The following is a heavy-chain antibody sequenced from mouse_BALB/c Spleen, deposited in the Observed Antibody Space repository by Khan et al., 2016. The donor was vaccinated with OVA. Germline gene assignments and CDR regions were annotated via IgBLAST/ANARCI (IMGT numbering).Heavy chain of an antibody. J-gene: IGHJ3*01. CDR2: INPSSNYT. Sequence: QVQLQQSGAELARPGASVKMSCKASGYTFTSYTMHWVKQRPGQGLEWIGYINPSSNYTNSNQKFKDKATLTADKSSSTAYMQLSSLTSEDSAGDYCARAGAYYRNDGWFAYWGQGTLVTVSA. V-gene: IGHV1-4*01. D-gene: IGHD2-14*01. CDR1: GYTFTSYT. CDR3: ARAGAYYRNDGWFAY.